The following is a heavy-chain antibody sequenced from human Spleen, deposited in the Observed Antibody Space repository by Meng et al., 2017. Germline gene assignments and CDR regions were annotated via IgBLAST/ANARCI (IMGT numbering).Heavy chain of an antibody. CDR2: IYYSGST. Sequence: QVQLQEAGPGLGKPSGTLSLTCTVSGGSISSGGYYWSWIRQHPGKGLEWIGYIYYSGSTYYNPSLKSRVTISVDTSKNQFSLKLSSVTAADTAVYYCARINRRSLTGFDPWGQGTLVTVSS. J-gene: IGHJ5*02. CDR3: ARINRRSLTGFDP. V-gene: IGHV4-31*03. CDR1: GGSISSGGYY. D-gene: IGHD2-8*02.